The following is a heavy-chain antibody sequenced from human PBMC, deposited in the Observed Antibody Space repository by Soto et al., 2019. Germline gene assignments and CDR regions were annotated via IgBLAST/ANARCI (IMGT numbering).Heavy chain of an antibody. D-gene: IGHD4-17*01. CDR1: GFTFSSYS. J-gene: IGHJ4*02. V-gene: IGHV3-21*01. Sequence: EVQLVESGGGLVKPGGSLRRSCAASGFTFSSYSMNWVRQAPGKGLEWVSSISSSSSYIYYADSVKGRFTISRDNAKNSLYLQMNSLRAEDTAVYYCAGGGDYGDYPVDYWGQGTLVTVSS. CDR3: AGGGDYGDYPVDY. CDR2: ISSSSSYI.